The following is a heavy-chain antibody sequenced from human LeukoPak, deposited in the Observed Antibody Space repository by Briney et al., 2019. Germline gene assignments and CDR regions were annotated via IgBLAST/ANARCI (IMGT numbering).Heavy chain of an antibody. CDR2: ISSRSSYYI. CDR1: GFTFSNYA. Sequence: GESLRLSCAGSGFTFSNYAMHWVRQAPGKGLEWVSSISSRSSYYIYYADSVKGRFTISRDNAKNSLYLQMDSLRAEDTAVYYCVRDPHIVVVPAARVYYFDYWGQGTLVTVSS. CDR3: VRDPHIVVVPAARVYYFDY. J-gene: IGHJ4*02. D-gene: IGHD2-2*01. V-gene: IGHV3-21*01.